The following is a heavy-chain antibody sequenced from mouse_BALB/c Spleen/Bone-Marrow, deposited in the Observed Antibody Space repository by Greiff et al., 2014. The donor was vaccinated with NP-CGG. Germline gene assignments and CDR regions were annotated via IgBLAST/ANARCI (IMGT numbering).Heavy chain of an antibody. CDR2: FNPYNDGP. J-gene: IGHJ2*01. Sequence: LEESGPELVKPGASVKMSCKASGYTFTSYVMHWVKQKPGQGLEWIGYFNPYNDGPKYDEKFKGKATLTSDKSSSTAYMELSRLTSEDSAVYYCAIHEGYFDYWGQGTTLTVSS. CDR3: AIHEGYFDY. CDR1: GYTFTSYV. V-gene: IGHV1-14*01.